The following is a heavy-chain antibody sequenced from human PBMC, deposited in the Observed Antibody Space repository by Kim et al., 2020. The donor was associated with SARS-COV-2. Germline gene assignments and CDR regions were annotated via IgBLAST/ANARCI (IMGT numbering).Heavy chain of an antibody. CDR3: ARDTRDCGGGHWFDP. Sequence: DSVKGRFAISRDNAKTSLYLQMNSRRAEDTAVYYCARDTRDCGGGHWFDPWGQGTLVSVSS. V-gene: IGHV3-21*01. D-gene: IGHD2-21*02. J-gene: IGHJ5*02.